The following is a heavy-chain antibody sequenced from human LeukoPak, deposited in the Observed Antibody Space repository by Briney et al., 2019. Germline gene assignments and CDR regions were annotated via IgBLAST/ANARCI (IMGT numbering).Heavy chain of an antibody. Sequence: SVKVSCKAYGGTVSSYAISWVRQAPGQGLEWMGRIIPNLDVPNYAEKVQGRVTITADESTSKAYMEPTSLRSEDTAVYYCARTVTGVNKRGWYFDLGGRGTRVTV. CDR3: ARTVTGVNKRGWYFDL. CDR1: GGTVSSYA. D-gene: IGHD2-21*02. CDR2: IIPNLDVP. V-gene: IGHV1-69*04. J-gene: IGHJ2*01.